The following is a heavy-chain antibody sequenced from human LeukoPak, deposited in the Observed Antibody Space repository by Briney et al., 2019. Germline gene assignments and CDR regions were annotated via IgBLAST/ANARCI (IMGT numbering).Heavy chain of an antibody. CDR3: ASTMVRGALAYYFDY. CDR1: GYTFTGYY. D-gene: IGHD3-10*01. CDR2: INPNSGGT. Sequence: ASVKVSCKASGYTFTGYYMHWVRQAPGQGLEWMGWINPNSGGTNYAQKFQDRVTMTRDTSISTAYMELSRLRSDDTAVYYCASTMVRGALAYYFDYWGQGTLVTVSS. J-gene: IGHJ4*02. V-gene: IGHV1-2*02.